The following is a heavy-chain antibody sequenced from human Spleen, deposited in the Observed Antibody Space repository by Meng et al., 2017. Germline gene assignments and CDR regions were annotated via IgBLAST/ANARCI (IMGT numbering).Heavy chain of an antibody. CDR1: GGSY. CDR3: ARGSVPSARGFNWFDP. J-gene: IGHJ5*02. CDR2: INLSGST. V-gene: IGHV4-34*01. D-gene: IGHD2-2*01. Sequence: QVQLQQWGAGLLKPSETLSLTCAVYGGSYWNWIRQPPGKGLEWIGEINLSGSTNYNPSLKSRVTISIDTSKNQYSLKLSSVTAADTAVYYCARGSVPSARGFNWFDPWGQGTLVTVSS.